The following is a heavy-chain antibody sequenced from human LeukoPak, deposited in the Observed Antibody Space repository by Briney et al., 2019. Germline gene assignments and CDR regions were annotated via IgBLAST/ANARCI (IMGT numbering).Heavy chain of an antibody. Sequence: PGGSLRLSCAASGFTFSNYWMHWVRQAPGKGLVWVSRINRDGSSTSFADSVRGRFTMSRDNAKNTLYLQMNSLRDEDTAVYYCARETGNQFDPRGQGTLVTVSS. CDR2: INRDGSST. J-gene: IGHJ5*02. CDR3: ARETGNQFDP. V-gene: IGHV3-74*01. CDR1: GFTFSNYW.